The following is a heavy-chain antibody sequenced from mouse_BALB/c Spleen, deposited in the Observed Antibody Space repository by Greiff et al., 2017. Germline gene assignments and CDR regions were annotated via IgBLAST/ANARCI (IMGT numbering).Heavy chain of an antibody. V-gene: IGHV1-74*01. J-gene: IGHJ1*01. CDR3: ARVAYSTTVVASRYFDV. CDR1: GYTFTSYW. CDR2: IDPSNSET. D-gene: IGHD1-1*01. Sequence: QVQLQQSGPELVRPGASVKMSCKASGYTFTSYWMHWVKQRPGQGLEWIGMIDPSNSETRLNQKFKDKATLNVDKSSNTAYMQLSSLTSEDSAVYYCARVAYSTTVVASRYFDVWGAGTTVTVAS.